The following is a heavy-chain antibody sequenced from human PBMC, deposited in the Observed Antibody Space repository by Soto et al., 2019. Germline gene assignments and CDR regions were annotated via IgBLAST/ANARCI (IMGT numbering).Heavy chain of an antibody. CDR1: GGSISPYY. CDR2: IYYSGST. Sequence: SETLSLTCTVSGGSISPYYWSWIRQPPGKGLEWIGYIYYSGSTTYNPSLNSRVNISVDTSQNQFSLNLSSVTAADTAVYYCARLGGYYQAFDAWGQGTLDTVSS. J-gene: IGHJ4*02. CDR3: ARLGGYYQAFDA. D-gene: IGHD3-22*01. V-gene: IGHV4-59*08.